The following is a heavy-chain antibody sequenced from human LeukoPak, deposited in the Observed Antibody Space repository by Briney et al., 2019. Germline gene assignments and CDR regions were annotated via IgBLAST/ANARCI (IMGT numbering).Heavy chain of an antibody. CDR1: GYTFTGYY. CDR3: ARRHRELAQLDY. V-gene: IGHV1-2*06. J-gene: IGHJ4*02. D-gene: IGHD1-26*01. CDR2: INPNSGGT. Sequence: ASVKVSCKASGYTFTGYYMHWVRQAPGQGLEWMGRINPNSGGTNYAQKFQGRVTMTRDTSLSTAYMELSRLRSDDTAVYYCARRHRELAQLDYWGQGTLVTVSS.